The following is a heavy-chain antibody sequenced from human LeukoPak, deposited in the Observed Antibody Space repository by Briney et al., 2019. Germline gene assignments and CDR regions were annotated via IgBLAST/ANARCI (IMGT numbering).Heavy chain of an antibody. CDR3: ARGTDFWSGSAFDI. CDR2: IYYSGST. D-gene: IGHD3-3*01. CDR1: GGSISSYY. J-gene: IGHJ3*02. Sequence: SETLSLTCTVSGGSISSYYCSWIRQPPGKGLEWIGYIYYSGSTNYNPSLKSRVTISVDTSKNQFSLKLSSVTAADTAVYYCARGTDFWSGSAFDIWGQGTMVTVSS. V-gene: IGHV4-59*01.